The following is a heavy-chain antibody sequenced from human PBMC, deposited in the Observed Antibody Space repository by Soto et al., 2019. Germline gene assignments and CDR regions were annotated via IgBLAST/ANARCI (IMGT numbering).Heavy chain of an antibody. Sequence: SETLSLTYAVYGGSFRGYYWSWIRQPPGKGLEWIGEINHSGSTNYNPSLKSRVTISVDTSKNQFSLKLSSVTAADTAVYYCARDDYDILTGYPNWFDPWGQGTLVTVSS. D-gene: IGHD3-9*01. V-gene: IGHV4-34*01. CDR2: INHSGST. CDR1: GGSFRGYY. J-gene: IGHJ5*02. CDR3: ARDDYDILTGYPNWFDP.